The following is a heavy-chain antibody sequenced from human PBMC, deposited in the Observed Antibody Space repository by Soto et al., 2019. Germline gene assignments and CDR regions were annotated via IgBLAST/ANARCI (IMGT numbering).Heavy chain of an antibody. CDR1: GGSISSYY. V-gene: IGHV4-59*01. CDR3: ARAYGDYVYYFDY. Sequence: QVQLQESGPGLVKPSETLSLTCTVSGGSISSYYWSWIRQPPGKGLEWIGYIYYSGSTNYNPSLKSRVXXSXDXXKNQFSLKLSSVTAADTAVYYCARAYGDYVYYFDYWGQGTLVTVSS. CDR2: IYYSGST. D-gene: IGHD4-17*01. J-gene: IGHJ4*02.